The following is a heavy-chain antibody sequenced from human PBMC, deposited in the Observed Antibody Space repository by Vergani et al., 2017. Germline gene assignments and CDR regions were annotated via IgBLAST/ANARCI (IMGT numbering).Heavy chain of an antibody. CDR1: GGSISSGAFS. V-gene: IGHV4-30-2*01. CDR3: MRRNNVVRETDYFDY. D-gene: IGHD2-21*01. Sequence: QLQLQESGSGLVKPSQTLSLNCAASGGSISSGAFSWGWIRQPPGRGLQWIWHIFQSGSPAYNASLKSRVNISLDKSKNHFSLSLSSVTAADTAVYYCMRRNNVVRETDYFDYWGQGILVTVSS. CDR2: IFQSGSP. J-gene: IGHJ4*02.